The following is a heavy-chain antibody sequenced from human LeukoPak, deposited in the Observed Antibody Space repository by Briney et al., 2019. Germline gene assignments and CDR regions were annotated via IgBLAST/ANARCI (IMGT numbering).Heavy chain of an antibody. Sequence: GGSLRLSCAASGFTFSSYAMSWVRQAPGKGLEWVANIKQDGSEKYYVDSVKGRFTISRDNAKNSLYLQMNSLRAEDTAVYYCAREGENWAYLDYWGQGTLVTVSS. CDR1: GFTFSSYA. V-gene: IGHV3-7*01. CDR2: IKQDGSEK. D-gene: IGHD7-27*01. J-gene: IGHJ4*02. CDR3: AREGENWAYLDY.